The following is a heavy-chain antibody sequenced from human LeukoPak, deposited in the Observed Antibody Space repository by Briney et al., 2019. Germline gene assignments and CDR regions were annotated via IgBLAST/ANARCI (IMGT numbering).Heavy chain of an antibody. CDR3: AKVGLEGSGSWWYFDY. Sequence: GRSLRLSCAASGFTFDDYAMHWVRQAPGKGLEWVSGISWNSGSIGYADSVKGRFTISRDNAKNPLYLQMNSLRAEDTALYYCAKVGLEGSGSWWYFDYWGQGTLVTVSS. V-gene: IGHV3-9*01. J-gene: IGHJ4*02. CDR2: ISWNSGSI. D-gene: IGHD3-10*01. CDR1: GFTFDDYA.